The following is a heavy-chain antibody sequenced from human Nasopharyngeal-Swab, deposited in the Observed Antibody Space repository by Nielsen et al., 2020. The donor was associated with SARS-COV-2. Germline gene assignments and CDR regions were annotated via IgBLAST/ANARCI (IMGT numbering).Heavy chain of an antibody. CDR3: ARVVGDDYGHENDY. CDR2: IIPIFGTA. J-gene: IGHJ4*01. D-gene: IGHD4-17*01. CDR1: GGTFSSYA. Sequence: SVKVSCKASGGTFSSYAISWVRQAPGQGLEWMGGIIPIFGTANYAQKFQGRVTITADESTSTAYMELSSLRSEDTAVYYCARVVGDDYGHENDYWGQGTLVTVSS. V-gene: IGHV1-69*13.